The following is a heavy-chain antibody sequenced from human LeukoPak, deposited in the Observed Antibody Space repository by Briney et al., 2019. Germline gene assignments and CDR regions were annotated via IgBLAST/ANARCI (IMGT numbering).Heavy chain of an antibody. V-gene: IGHV3-11*01. CDR2: ISSSGSTI. CDR1: GFTFSDYY. J-gene: IGHJ6*02. CDR3: ARGARQALYYYYGRDV. Sequence: GGSLTLSCAASGFTFSDYYMSWIRQAPGKGLEWVSYISSSGSTIYYADSMKGRFTISKDNAKNSLYLQMNSLRAEDTAVYYCARGARQALYYYYGRDVWGQGTTVTVSS.